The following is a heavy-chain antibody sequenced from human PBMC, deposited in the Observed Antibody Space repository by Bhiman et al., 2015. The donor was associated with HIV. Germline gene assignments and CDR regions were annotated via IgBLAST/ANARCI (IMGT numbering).Heavy chain of an antibody. CDR1: GFKFGIYE. D-gene: IGHD5-12*01. CDR3: VREFLDMVAATSYFYP. CDR2: IGIDGDKI. V-gene: IGHV3-48*03. J-gene: IGHJ5*02. Sequence: EVQLVESGGGLVQPGGSLRLSCEGSGFKFGIYEMNWVRQAPGKGLGWVANIGIDGDKIYYADSVKGRFTISRDDAESSVYLQMNSLRVEDTAIYYCVREFLDMVAATSYFYPWGQGTLVSVSS.